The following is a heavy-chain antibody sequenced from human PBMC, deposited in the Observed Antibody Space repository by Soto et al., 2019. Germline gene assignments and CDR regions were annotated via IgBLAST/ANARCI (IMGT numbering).Heavy chain of an antibody. V-gene: IGHV1-8*01. CDR3: AADPPRDAFDI. J-gene: IGHJ3*02. CDR2: MNPNSGNT. Sequence: ASVKVSCKASGYTFTSYDINWVRQAPGQGLEWMGWMNPNSGNTDYAQKFQGRVTITRDTSTSTAYMELSSLRSEDTAVYYCAADPPRDAFDIWGQGTMVTVS. CDR1: GYTFTSYD.